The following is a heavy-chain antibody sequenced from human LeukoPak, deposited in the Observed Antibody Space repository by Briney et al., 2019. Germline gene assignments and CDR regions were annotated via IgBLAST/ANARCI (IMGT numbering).Heavy chain of an antibody. J-gene: IGHJ5*02. D-gene: IGHD2-2*02. CDR1: GYSFTSYW. CDR3: ARQARQVVPAAIRETWFGP. V-gene: IGHV5-51*01. CDR2: IYPGDSDT. Sequence: GESLKISCKGSGYSFTSYWIVWVRQMPGKSLEWMGIIYPGDSDTRYSPSFQGQVNMSADKSSSTAYLQWSSLTASDTAMYYCARQARQVVPAAIRETWFGPWGQGALVTVSS.